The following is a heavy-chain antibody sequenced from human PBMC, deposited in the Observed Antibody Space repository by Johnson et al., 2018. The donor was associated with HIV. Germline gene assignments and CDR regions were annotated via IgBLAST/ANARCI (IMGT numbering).Heavy chain of an antibody. CDR3: AKGADYADYEGAFDI. J-gene: IGHJ3*02. Sequence: VLLVESGGGLVQPGGSLKLSCAASGFTFSDHWMYWVRQAPGKGLVWVSLIYSGGSSYSADSVKGRFTISRDNSKNTLYLKMNSLRVEDTAVYYCAKGADYADYEGAFDIWGQGTMVTVSS. CDR2: IYSGGSS. CDR1: GFTFSDHW. D-gene: IGHD4-17*01. V-gene: IGHV3-66*01.